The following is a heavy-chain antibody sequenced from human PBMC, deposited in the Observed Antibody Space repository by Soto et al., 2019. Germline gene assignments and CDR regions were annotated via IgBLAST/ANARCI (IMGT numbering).Heavy chain of an antibody. Sequence: QVQLVQSGAEVKKPGSSVKVSCKSSVGTFSSYTISWVRQAPGQGLEWMGRIIPILGIANYAQKFQGRVTITADKSTSTAYMELSSLRSEDTAVYYCANMIAVAGNYYYYGMDVWGQWTTVTVSS. D-gene: IGHD6-19*01. V-gene: IGHV1-69*02. J-gene: IGHJ6*02. CDR1: VGTFSSYT. CDR2: IIPILGIA. CDR3: ANMIAVAGNYYYYGMDV.